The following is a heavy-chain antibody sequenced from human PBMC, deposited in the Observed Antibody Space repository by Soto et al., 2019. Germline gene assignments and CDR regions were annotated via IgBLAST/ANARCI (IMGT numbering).Heavy chain of an antibody. V-gene: IGHV3-21*01. J-gene: IGHJ4*02. Sequence: EVQLVESGGGLVKPGGSLRLSCAASGLTFSSYSMNWVRQAPGKGLEWVSSISSGDSYIYYADSVRGRFTISRDNAENTLYLQMNSLRVEYTAVYYCGASTEGTCFMRDWGQGALVTVSS. CDR1: GLTFSSYS. D-gene: IGHD1-7*01. CDR3: GASTEGTCFMRD. CDR2: ISSGDSYI.